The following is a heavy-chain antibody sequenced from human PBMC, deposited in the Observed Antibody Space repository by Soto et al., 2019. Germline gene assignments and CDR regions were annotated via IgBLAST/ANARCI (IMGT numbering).Heavy chain of an antibody. J-gene: IGHJ6*02. CDR1: GYSFTSYW. CDR3: ARLYSSSSGRDYYYYYGMDV. D-gene: IGHD6-6*01. CDR2: IYPGDSDT. Sequence: GESLKISCQGSGYSFTSYWIGWVRQMPGKGLEWMGIIYPGDSDTRYSPSFQGQVTISADKSISTAYLQWSSLKASDTAMYYCARLYSSSSGRDYYYYYGMDVWGQGTTVTVSS. V-gene: IGHV5-51*01.